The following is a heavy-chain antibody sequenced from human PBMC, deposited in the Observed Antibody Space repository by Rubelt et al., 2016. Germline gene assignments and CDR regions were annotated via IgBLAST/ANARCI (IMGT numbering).Heavy chain of an antibody. CDR1: GGTFSSYA. V-gene: IGHV1-69*01. J-gene: IGHJ2*01. CDR2: FIPIFVTA. CDR3: ARGDATVPRSYWYFDL. D-gene: IGHD4-17*01. Sequence: QVQLVQSGAEVKKPGSSVKVSCKASGGTFSSYAFSWVRQAPGQGLEWMGGFIPIFVTANYAQKFQGRVTITADESTSTAYMELSSLRAEDRAVYYCARGDATVPRSYWYFDLWGRGTLVTVSS.